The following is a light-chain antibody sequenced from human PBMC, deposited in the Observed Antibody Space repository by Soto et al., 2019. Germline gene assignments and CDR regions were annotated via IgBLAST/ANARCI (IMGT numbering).Light chain of an antibody. Sequence: DIQMTQSPSSLSASVQDRVTITCRASQSIGTSLNWYQQKPGKSPKLLIYATSNLYSGVPSRFSGSGSGTDFTLTISSLQPEDFATYYCHQTYSTPQPSFGGGTKVEIK. CDR2: ATS. J-gene: IGKJ4*01. CDR3: HQTYSTPQPS. CDR1: QSIGTS. V-gene: IGKV1-39*01.